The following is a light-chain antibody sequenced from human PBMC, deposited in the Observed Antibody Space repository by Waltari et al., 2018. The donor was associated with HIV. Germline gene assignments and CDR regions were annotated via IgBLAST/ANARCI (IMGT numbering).Light chain of an antibody. CDR2: SNN. Sequence: QSVLTPPPSASGTPGQRVTISCSGSSSNIGSNPINWYRQLPGTAPKLLIYSNNQWPSGVPDRFSGSKSGTSASLAISGLQSEDEADYYCAAWDDSLHGYVFGTGTKVTVV. V-gene: IGLV1-44*01. CDR1: SSNIGSNP. CDR3: AAWDDSLHGYV. J-gene: IGLJ1*01.